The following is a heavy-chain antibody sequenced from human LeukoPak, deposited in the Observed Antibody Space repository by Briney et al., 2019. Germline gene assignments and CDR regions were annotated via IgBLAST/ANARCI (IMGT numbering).Heavy chain of an antibody. CDR2: SYDSGSGST. CDR1: GGSISSGGHS. CDR3: ARINDFWSGPSLDV. V-gene: IGHV4-30-2*01. J-gene: IGHJ6*02. D-gene: IGHD3-3*01. Sequence: SEALSLTCTVSGGSISSGGHSWGWIRQPPGKGLEGIGYSYDSGSGSTYYNPSLKSLVTISIDKSKNQFSLKLNSVTAADTAVYYCARINDFWSGPSLDVWGQGTTVTVS.